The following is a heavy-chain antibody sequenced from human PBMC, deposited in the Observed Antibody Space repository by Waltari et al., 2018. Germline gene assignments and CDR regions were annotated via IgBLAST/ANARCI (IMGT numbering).Heavy chain of an antibody. V-gene: IGHV4-31*03. CDR2: IYHSGST. Sequence: QVQLQESGPGLVKPSQTLSLTCTVSGGSISSGGYYWSWIRQHPGKGLEWIGYIYHSGSTYYNPSLKSRVTISVDRSKNQFSLKLSSVTAADTAVYYCARDLDGGDPYFDYWGQGTLVTVSS. J-gene: IGHJ4*02. D-gene: IGHD3-3*01. CDR1: GGSISSGGYY. CDR3: ARDLDGGDPYFDY.